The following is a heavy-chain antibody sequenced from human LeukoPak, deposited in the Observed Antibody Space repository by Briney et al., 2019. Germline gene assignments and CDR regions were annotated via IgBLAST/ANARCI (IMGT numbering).Heavy chain of an antibody. CDR1: GFTFSSYS. CDR3: ARVGAPPLDY. J-gene: IGHJ4*02. V-gene: IGHV3-21*01. Sequence: PGGSLRLSCAASGFTFSSYSMNWVRQAPGKGLEWVSSISSSSSYIYYADSVKGRFTISRDNAKNSLYLQVNSLRAEDTAVYYCARVGAPPLDYWGQGTLVTVSS. CDR2: ISSSSSYI. D-gene: IGHD1-26*01.